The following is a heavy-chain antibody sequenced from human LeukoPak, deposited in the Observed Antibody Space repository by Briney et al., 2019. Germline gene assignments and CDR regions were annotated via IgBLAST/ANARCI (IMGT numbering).Heavy chain of an antibody. CDR2: ISGGGGSI. J-gene: IGHJ4*02. Sequence: GGSLRLSCAASGFTFSSYAMSWVRQAPGKGLEWVSGISGGGGSIYYAGSVKGRFTISRDNSKNTLYLQMNSLRAEDTAVYYCAREAPLANYYDSSGPDYWGQGTLVTVSS. D-gene: IGHD3-22*01. CDR1: GFTFSSYA. V-gene: IGHV3-23*01. CDR3: AREAPLANYYDSSGPDY.